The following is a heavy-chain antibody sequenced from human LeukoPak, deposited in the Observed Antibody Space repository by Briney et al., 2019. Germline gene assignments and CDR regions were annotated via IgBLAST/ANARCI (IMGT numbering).Heavy chain of an antibody. V-gene: IGHV1-46*01. D-gene: IGHD6-6*01. CDR2: INPSGGST. CDR1: GYTFTSYY. Sequence: ASVKVSCKASGYTFTSYYMHWVRQAPGQGLEWMGIINPSGGSTSYAQKFQGRVTMTRDMSTSTVYMELSSLRSEDTALYYCAKDSRKLSIAALHDFEDWGQGTLVTVSS. J-gene: IGHJ4*02. CDR3: AKDSRKLSIAALHDFED.